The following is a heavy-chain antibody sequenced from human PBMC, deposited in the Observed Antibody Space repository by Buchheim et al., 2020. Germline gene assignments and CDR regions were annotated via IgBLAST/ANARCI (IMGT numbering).Heavy chain of an antibody. V-gene: IGHV3-30*04. CDR1: GFTFSSYA. CDR2: ISYDGSNK. J-gene: IGHJ4*02. D-gene: IGHD1-26*01. Sequence: QVQLVESGGGVVQPGRSLRLSCAASGFTFSSYAMHWVRQAPGKGLEWVAVISYDGSNKYYADSVKGRFTISRDNSKNTLYLQMNSLRAEDTAVYYCARVPSGSYYFDYWGQGTL. CDR3: ARVPSGSYYFDY.